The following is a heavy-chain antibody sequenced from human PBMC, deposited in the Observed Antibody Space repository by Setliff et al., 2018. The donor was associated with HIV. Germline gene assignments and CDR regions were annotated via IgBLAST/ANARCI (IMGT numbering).Heavy chain of an antibody. J-gene: IGHJ6*02. CDR3: ARVQGHCIGGNCYSDYYGMDV. Sequence: SVKVSCKASGYTFTDYYMHWVRQAPGQGLERMAWINPNSGGTHFAQKFQGWVTVTWDSSISTSYMELRRLRNNDTAVYFCARVQGHCIGGNCYSDYYGMDVWGQGTTVTVSS. CDR2: INPNSGGT. CDR1: GYTFTDYY. D-gene: IGHD2-15*01. V-gene: IGHV1-2*04.